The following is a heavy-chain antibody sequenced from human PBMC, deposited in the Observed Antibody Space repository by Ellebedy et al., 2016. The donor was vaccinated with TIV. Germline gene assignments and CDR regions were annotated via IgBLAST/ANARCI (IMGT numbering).Heavy chain of an antibody. V-gene: IGHV1-24*01. D-gene: IGHD6-19*01. CDR2: FDPEDGET. CDR3: ATDRPGVAVAGTYYYYGMDV. CDR1: GYTLTELS. Sequence: AASVKVSCKVSGYTLTELSMHWVRQAPGKGLEWMGGFDPEDGETIYAQKFQGRVTMTEDTSTDTAYMELSSLRSEDTAVYYCATDRPGVAVAGTYYYYGMDVWGQGTTVTVSS. J-gene: IGHJ6*02.